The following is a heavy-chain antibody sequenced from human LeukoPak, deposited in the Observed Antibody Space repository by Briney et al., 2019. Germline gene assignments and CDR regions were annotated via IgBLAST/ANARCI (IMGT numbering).Heavy chain of an antibody. V-gene: IGHV4-59*01. Sequence: PSETPSLTCAVYGGSFSGYYWSWIRQPPGKGLGWIGYIYYSGSTNYNPSLKSRVTISVDTSKNQFSLKLSSVTAADTAVYYCARVFGAAAGSPDNWFDPWGQGTLVTVSS. CDR2: IYYSGST. J-gene: IGHJ5*02. D-gene: IGHD6-13*01. CDR3: ARVFGAAAGSPDNWFDP. CDR1: GGSFSGYY.